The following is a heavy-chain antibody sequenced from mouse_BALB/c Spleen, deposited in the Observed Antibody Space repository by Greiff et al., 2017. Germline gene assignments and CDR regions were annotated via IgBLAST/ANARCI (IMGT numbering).Heavy chain of an antibody. J-gene: IGHJ2*01. D-gene: IGHD2-1*01. CDR3: ARYGNYDFDY. Sequence: EVKLMESGAELVKPGASVKLSCTASGFNIKDTYMHWVKQRPEQGLEWIGRIDPANGNTKYDPKFQGKATITADTSSNTAYLQLSSLTSEDTAVYYCARYGNYDFDYWGQGTTLTVSS. CDR1: GFNIKDTY. CDR2: IDPANGNT. V-gene: IGHV14-3*02.